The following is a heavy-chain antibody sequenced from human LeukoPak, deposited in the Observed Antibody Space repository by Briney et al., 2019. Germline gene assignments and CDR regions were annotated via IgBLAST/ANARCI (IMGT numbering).Heavy chain of an antibody. Sequence: KPSETLSLTCTVSGGSISSYYWSWIRQPPGKGREWIGYIYYSGSTNYNPSLKSRVTISVDTSKNQFSLKLSSVTAADTAVYYCARAMYSGSYYYYYGMDVWGQGTTVTVSS. J-gene: IGHJ6*02. CDR3: ARAMYSGSYYYYYGMDV. CDR2: IYYSGST. V-gene: IGHV4-59*01. CDR1: GGSISSYY. D-gene: IGHD1-26*01.